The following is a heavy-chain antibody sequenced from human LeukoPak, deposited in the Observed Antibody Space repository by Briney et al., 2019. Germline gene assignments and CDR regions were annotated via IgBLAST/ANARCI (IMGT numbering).Heavy chain of an antibody. Sequence: GGSPRLSCAASGFTVSSNYMSWVRQAPGKGLEWVSVIYSGGSTYYADSVKGRFTISRDNSKNTLYLQMNSLRAEDTAVYYCARLDYDYVWGSLDYWGQGTLVTVSS. CDR3: ARLDYDYVWGSLDY. V-gene: IGHV3-66*02. CDR2: IYSGGST. J-gene: IGHJ4*02. CDR1: GFTVSSNY. D-gene: IGHD3-16*01.